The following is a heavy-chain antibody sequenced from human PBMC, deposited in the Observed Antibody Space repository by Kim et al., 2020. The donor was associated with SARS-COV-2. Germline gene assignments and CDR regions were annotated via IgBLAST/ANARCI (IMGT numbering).Heavy chain of an antibody. CDR1: GGSISSSSYY. CDR2: IYYSGST. Sequence: SETLSLTCTVSGGSISSSSYYWGWIRQPPGKGLEWIGSIYYSGSTYYNPSLKSRVTISVDTSKNQFSLKLSSVTAADTAVYYCASRGTYCSGGSCYSQIFRYWGQGTLVTVSS. J-gene: IGHJ4*02. CDR3: ASRGTYCSGGSCYSQIFRY. V-gene: IGHV4-39*01. D-gene: IGHD2-15*01.